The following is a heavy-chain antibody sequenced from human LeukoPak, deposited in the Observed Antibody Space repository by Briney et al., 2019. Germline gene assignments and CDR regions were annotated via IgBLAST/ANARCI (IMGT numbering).Heavy chain of an antibody. D-gene: IGHD2-2*01. CDR2: ISYDGSNK. Sequence: GRSLRLSCAASGVTFSSYAIHWVRQAPGKGLEWVGFISYDGSNKYYADSVKGRFTISRDNSKNTLYLQMNSLRAEDTAVYYCARGSSDIVVVPAAMIEYFDYWGQGTLVTVSS. CDR1: GVTFSSYA. V-gene: IGHV3-30-3*01. J-gene: IGHJ4*02. CDR3: ARGSSDIVVVPAAMIEYFDY.